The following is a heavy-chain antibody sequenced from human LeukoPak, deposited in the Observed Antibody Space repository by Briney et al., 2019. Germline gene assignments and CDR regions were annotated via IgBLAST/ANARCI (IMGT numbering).Heavy chain of an antibody. V-gene: IGHV3-74*01. CDR2: ISGDESST. J-gene: IGHJ4*02. CDR3: SGEDGGYSSDLKAL. CDR1: GFTFRNFW. D-gene: IGHD5-12*01. Sequence: GGSLRLSCAVSGFTFRNFWMHCVRQAPGKGLVWVSRISGDESSTSYADSVKGRFTISRDNAKNTLYLHMNSLRAEDTAVYYCSGEDGGYSSDLKALWGQGTLVTVSS.